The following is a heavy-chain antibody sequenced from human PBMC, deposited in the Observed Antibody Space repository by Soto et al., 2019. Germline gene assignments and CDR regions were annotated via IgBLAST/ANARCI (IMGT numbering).Heavy chain of an antibody. D-gene: IGHD5-18*01. CDR3: VNEDTAMAGGFDY. CDR1: GFTFSNYG. V-gene: IGHV3-64D*06. Sequence: PGGSLRLSCSASGFTFSNYGMLWVRQAPGKGLQYVSGISSSGDNTYYADSVKGRFTISRDNSENTVYLQMSSLRPEDTAVYYCVNEDTAMAGGFDYWGQGTMVTVYS. J-gene: IGHJ4*02. CDR2: ISSSGDNT.